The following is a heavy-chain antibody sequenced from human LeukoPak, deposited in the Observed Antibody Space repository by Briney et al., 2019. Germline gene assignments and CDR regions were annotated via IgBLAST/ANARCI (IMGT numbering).Heavy chain of an antibody. J-gene: IGHJ4*02. CDR3: ARTPRTPYDFWSGYTVYFDY. V-gene: IGHV4-39*01. CDR1: GGSISSSSHY. CDR2: IYYSGST. Sequence: SETLSLTCTVSGGSISSSSHYWGWIRQPPGKGLEWIGSIYYSGSTYYNPSLKSRVTISVDTSKNQFSLKLSSVTAADTAVYYCARTPRTPYDFWSGYTVYFDYWGRGTLVTVSS. D-gene: IGHD3-3*01.